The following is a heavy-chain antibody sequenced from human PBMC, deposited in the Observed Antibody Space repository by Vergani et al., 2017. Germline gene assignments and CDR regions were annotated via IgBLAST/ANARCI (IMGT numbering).Heavy chain of an antibody. V-gene: IGHV3-30*02. D-gene: IGHD2-21*01. Sequence: QVQLVQSGGGVVQPGGSLRLSCVASGFTFNRYGMQWVRQAPGKGLEWVAYVLFDGSNEYYADSVKGRFIVSRDNSNDALYLQMNSLRTDDTAVYYCAGDLAYCHEDSCALWGQGSVVTVSS. CDR2: VLFDGSNE. CDR3: AGDLAYCHEDSCAL. J-gene: IGHJ4*02. CDR1: GFTFNRYG.